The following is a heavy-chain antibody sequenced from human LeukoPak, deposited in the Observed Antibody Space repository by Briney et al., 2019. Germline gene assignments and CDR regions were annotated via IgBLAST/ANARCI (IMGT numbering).Heavy chain of an antibody. J-gene: IGHJ4*02. V-gene: IGHV1-58*01. CDR1: GFTFSSSA. CDR2: IVAGSGNT. CDR3: ARLVGALDY. D-gene: IGHD1-26*01. Sequence: GASVKVSCKASGFTFSSSAVQWVRQARGQRLEWIGWIVAGSGNTNYAQKFQGRVTMTRDTSTSTVYMELSSLRSEDTAVYYCARLVGALDYWGQGTLVTVSS.